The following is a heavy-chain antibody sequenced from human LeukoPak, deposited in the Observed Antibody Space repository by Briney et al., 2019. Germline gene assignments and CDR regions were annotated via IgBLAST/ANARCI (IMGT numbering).Heavy chain of an antibody. D-gene: IGHD3-22*01. CDR2: INPNSGGT. V-gene: IGHV1-2*02. Sequence: ASVKVSCKASGYTFTGYYMHWVRQAPGQGLEWMGWINPNSGGTNYAQKFQGRVTMTRDTSTSTAYMELSRLRSDDTAVYYCARSNYYDSSGYYYFDYWGQGTLVTVSS. J-gene: IGHJ4*02. CDR1: GYTFTGYY. CDR3: ARSNYYDSSGYYYFDY.